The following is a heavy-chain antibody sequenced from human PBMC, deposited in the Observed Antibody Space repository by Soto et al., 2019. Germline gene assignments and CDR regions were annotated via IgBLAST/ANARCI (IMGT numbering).Heavy chain of an antibody. V-gene: IGHV1-69*13. CDR3: AREQSSNYGMDV. CDR1: GGTFSSYA. Sequence: ASVTVSCKASGGTFSSYAISWVRQAPGQGLEWMGGIIPIFGTANYAQKFQGRVTITADESTSTAYMELSSLRSEDTAVYYCAREQSSNYGMDVWGQGTMVTVSS. CDR2: IIPIFGTA. J-gene: IGHJ6*02. D-gene: IGHD1-26*01.